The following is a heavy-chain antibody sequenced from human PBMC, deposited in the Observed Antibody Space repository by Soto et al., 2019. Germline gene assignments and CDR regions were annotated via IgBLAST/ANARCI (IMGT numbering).Heavy chain of an antibody. Sequence: PGGSLRLSCAASGFTFSSYGMHWVRQAPGKGLEWVAVIWYDGSNKYYADYVKGRFTISRDNSKNTLYLQMNSLRAEDTAVYYCARDQVVPPTYCSSTSCPINLDYWGQGTLVTVSS. J-gene: IGHJ4*02. V-gene: IGHV3-33*01. CDR2: IWYDGSNK. D-gene: IGHD2-2*01. CDR1: GFTFSSYG. CDR3: ARDQVVPPTYCSSTSCPINLDY.